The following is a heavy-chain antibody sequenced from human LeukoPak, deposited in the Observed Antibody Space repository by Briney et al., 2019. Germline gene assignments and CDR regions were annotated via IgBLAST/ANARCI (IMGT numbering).Heavy chain of an antibody. CDR1: GFTFSSYG. D-gene: IGHD4-17*01. CDR2: ISSSSSTI. CDR3: ARDSDYGDYLWPPDY. Sequence: GGSLRLSCAASGFTFSSYGMHWVRQAPGKGLEWVSYISSSSSTIYYADSVKGRFTISRDNAKNSLYLQMNSLRDEDTAVYYCARDSDYGDYLWPPDYWGQGTLVTVSS. J-gene: IGHJ4*02. V-gene: IGHV3-48*02.